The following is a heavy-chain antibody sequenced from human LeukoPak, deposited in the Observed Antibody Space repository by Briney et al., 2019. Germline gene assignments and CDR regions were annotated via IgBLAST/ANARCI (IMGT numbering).Heavy chain of an antibody. V-gene: IGHV4-59*01. CDR1: GGSISSYY. CDR2: IYYSGST. CDR3: ARSSGWNFDY. Sequence: PSETLSLTCTVSGGSISSYYWSWIRQPPGKGLEWIGYIYYSGSTNYNPSLKSRVTISVDTSKNQFSLKLSSVTAADTAVYYCARSSGWNFDYWGQGTLVTVSS. J-gene: IGHJ4*02. D-gene: IGHD6-19*01.